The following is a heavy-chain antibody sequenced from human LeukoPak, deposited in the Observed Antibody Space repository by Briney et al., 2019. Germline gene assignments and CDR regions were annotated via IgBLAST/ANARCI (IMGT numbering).Heavy chain of an antibody. CDR3: ARGSRRVRGPTRAGYWFDP. CDR1: GGSISSGSYY. V-gene: IGHV4-61*02. D-gene: IGHD6-19*01. J-gene: IGHJ5*02. Sequence: SQTLSLTCTVSGGSISSGSYYWSWIRQPAGKGLEWIGRIYTSGSTNYNPSLKSRVTISVDTSKNQFSLKLSSVTAADTAVYYCARGSRRVRGPTRAGYWFDPWGQGTLVTVSS. CDR2: IYTSGST.